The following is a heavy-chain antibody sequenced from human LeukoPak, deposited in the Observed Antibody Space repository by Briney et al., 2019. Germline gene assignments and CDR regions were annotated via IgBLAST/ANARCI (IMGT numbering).Heavy chain of an antibody. J-gene: IGHJ4*02. D-gene: IGHD6-19*01. V-gene: IGHV1-2*02. Sequence: GASVKVSCKASGYTFTGYYMHWVRQAPGQGLEWMGWINPNSGGTNYAQKFQGRVTMTRDTSISTAYMELSRLRSDDTAVYYCARDESGYSSGWPSSDYYFDYWGQGTLVTVSS. CDR3: ARDESGYSSGWPSSDYYFDY. CDR2: INPNSGGT. CDR1: GYTFTGYY.